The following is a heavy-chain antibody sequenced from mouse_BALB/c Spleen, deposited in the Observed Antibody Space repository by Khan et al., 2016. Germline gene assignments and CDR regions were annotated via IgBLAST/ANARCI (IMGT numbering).Heavy chain of an antibody. D-gene: IGHD4-1*01. CDR2: IRSKSNNYAT. Sequence: EVQLVETGGGLVQPKGSLKLSCAASGFTFNTNAMNWVRQAPGKGLEWVARIRSKSNNYATYYADSVKDRFTISRDDSQSMLYLHMNNVKTEDTAMYYGVRELEFAYWGQGTLVTVSA. V-gene: IGHV10S3*01. J-gene: IGHJ3*01. CDR3: VRELEFAY. CDR1: GFTFNTNA.